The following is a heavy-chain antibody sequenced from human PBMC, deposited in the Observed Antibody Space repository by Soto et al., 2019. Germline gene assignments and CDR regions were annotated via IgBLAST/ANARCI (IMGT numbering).Heavy chain of an antibody. CDR1: GGSISSSSYY. CDR2: IYYSGCT. J-gene: IGHJ4*01. V-gene: IGHV4-39*01. CDR3: ARRHTSGHYPDY. D-gene: IGHD3-22*01. Sequence: SETLAVSCTVSGGSISSSSYYWGWIRQPPGKWLEWTGSIYYSGCTYYNPSLKSRVTISVDTSKNQFSLKLSSVTAADTAVYYCARRHTSGHYPDYWG.